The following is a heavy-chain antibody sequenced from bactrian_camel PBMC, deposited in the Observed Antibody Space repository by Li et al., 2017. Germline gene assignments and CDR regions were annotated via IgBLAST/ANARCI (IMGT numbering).Heavy chain of an antibody. Sequence: HVQLVEFGGDLVQPGGSLRLSCVASGFTFSASWMHWVRQAPGKVLEWVSVINSGGGPNYADSVKGRFTISPGNATSTVSLQMNSLKSEDTALYQCAATLGWSGDNYYSGSFRSWGQGTQVTVS. CDR3: AATLGWSGDNYYSGSFRS. D-gene: IGHD2*01. V-gene: IGHV3S1*01. CDR2: INSGGGP. J-gene: IGHJ4*01. CDR1: GFTFSASW.